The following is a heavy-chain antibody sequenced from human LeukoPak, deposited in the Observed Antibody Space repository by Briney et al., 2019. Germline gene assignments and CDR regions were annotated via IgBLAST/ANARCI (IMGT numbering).Heavy chain of an antibody. CDR3: ARDAFLSGSLSPIDY. Sequence: GASVKVSFKSSGYIFTNYYMHWVRQAPGQGLEWMGIINTSGGSTSSAQKFQGRVTMTRDTSTSTVYMELSSLRSEDTALYYCARDAFLSGSLSPIDYWGHGTLVTVSS. CDR1: GYIFTNYY. CDR2: INTSGGST. V-gene: IGHV1-46*01. J-gene: IGHJ4*01. D-gene: IGHD5-12*01.